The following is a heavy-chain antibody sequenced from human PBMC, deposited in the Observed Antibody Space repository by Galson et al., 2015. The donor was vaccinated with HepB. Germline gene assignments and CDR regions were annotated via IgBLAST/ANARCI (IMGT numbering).Heavy chain of an antibody. CDR1: GFTFSSYW. CDR3: ARGDGSIWYSY. J-gene: IGHJ4*02. Sequence: SLRLSCAASGFTFSSYWMNWVRQAPGKGLEWVAAIKQDGREKYYVDSVKGRFTISRDNAKNSLDLQMNSLRADDTAVYYCARGDGSIWYSYWGQGMLVTVSS. D-gene: IGHD6-13*01. CDR2: IKQDGREK. V-gene: IGHV3-7*03.